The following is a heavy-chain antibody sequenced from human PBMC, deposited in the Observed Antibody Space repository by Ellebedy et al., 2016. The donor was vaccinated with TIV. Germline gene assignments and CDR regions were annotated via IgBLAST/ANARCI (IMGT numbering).Heavy chain of an antibody. CDR1: GFTLSVFS. J-gene: IGHJ4*02. CDR2: IKPDGSER. CDR3: ARGRLGLDY. Sequence: GESLKISCAASGFTLSVFSMSWVRQAPGKGLEWVADIKPDGSERNYVDSVKGRFTVSRGNAENSLYLQMNNLRVDDTAVYFCARGRLGLDYWGQGALVTVSS. V-gene: IGHV3-7*01. D-gene: IGHD3-16*01.